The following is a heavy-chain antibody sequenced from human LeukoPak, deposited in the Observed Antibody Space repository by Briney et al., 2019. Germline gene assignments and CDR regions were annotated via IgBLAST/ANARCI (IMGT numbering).Heavy chain of an antibody. Sequence: PPGGSLRLSCAASGFTFSSYAMHWVRQAPGKGLEWVAVISYDGSNKYYADSVKGRFTISRDNAKNSLYLQMNSLRAEDTAVYYCARVPGRGDGGYYYYYMDVWGKGTTVTVSS. V-gene: IGHV3-30*04. CDR2: ISYDGSNK. D-gene: IGHD1-14*01. CDR3: ARVPGRGDGGYYYYYMDV. J-gene: IGHJ6*03. CDR1: GFTFSSYA.